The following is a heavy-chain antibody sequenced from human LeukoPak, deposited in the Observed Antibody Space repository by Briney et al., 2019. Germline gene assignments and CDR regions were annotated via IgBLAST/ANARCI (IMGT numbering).Heavy chain of an antibody. V-gene: IGHV4-4*02. CDR1: GGSISSSNW. D-gene: IGHD6-13*01. CDR3: ARVGSSRWPCAPLDY. CDR2: IYHSGST. J-gene: IGHJ4*02. Sequence: PSETLSLTCAVSGGSISSSNWWSWVRQPPGKGLEWIGEIYHSGSTNYNPSLKSRVTISVDKSKNQFSLKLSSVTAADTAVYYCARVGSSRWPCAPLDYWGQGTLVTVSS.